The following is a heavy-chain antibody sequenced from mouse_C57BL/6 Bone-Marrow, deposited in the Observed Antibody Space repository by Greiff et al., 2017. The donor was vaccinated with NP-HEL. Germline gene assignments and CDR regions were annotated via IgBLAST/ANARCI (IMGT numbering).Heavy chain of an antibody. Sequence: QVQLQQPGAELVKPGASVKMSCKASGYTFTSYWITWVKQRPGQGLEWIGDIYPGSGSTNYNEKFKSKATLTVDTSSSTAYMQLSSLTSEDSAVYYCARFYDYDECFDYWGQGTTLTVSS. CDR1: GYTFTSYW. CDR3: ARFYDYDECFDY. V-gene: IGHV1-55*01. D-gene: IGHD2-4*01. J-gene: IGHJ2*01. CDR2: IYPGSGST.